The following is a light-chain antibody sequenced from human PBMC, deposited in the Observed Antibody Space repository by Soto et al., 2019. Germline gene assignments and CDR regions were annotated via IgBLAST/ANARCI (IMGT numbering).Light chain of an antibody. V-gene: IGKV3-20*01. CDR2: GAS. Sequence: EIVLTQSPGTLSLTPGERGTLSCRASQSVSSTFLAWYQQKPGQAPKVLIYGASTRATGIPDRFSGSGSGTHFTLTISQLKPEDFAMYYCQQYESSRTFGQGTKVEMK. J-gene: IGKJ1*01. CDR1: QSVSSTF. CDR3: QQYESSRT.